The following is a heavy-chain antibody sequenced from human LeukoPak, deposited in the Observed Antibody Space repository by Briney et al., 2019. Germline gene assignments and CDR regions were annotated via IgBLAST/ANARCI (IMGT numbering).Heavy chain of an antibody. CDR3: ASTTYQLLGYAFDI. CDR1: GGSISSYY. CDR2: IYYSGST. J-gene: IGHJ3*02. D-gene: IGHD2-2*01. V-gene: IGHV4-59*01. Sequence: PSETLSLTCTVSGGSISSYYWSWIRQPPGKGLEWMGYIYYSGSTNYNPSLKSRVTISVDTSKNQFSLKLSSVTAADTAVYYCASTTYQLLGYAFDIWGQGTMVTVSS.